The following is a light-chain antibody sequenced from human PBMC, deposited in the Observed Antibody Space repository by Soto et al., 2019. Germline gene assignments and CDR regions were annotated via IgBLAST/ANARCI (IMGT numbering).Light chain of an antibody. CDR2: AVS. CDR3: CSYTSLSTVV. Sequence: SVLTQPASVSGSPGQSITISCTGTSSDVGGYNHVSWYQHSPGKAPKLILFAVSDRPSGVSHRFSGSKSGNTASLTISGLQAGDEADYYCCSYTSLSTVVFGGGTKLTVL. CDR1: SSDVGGYNH. J-gene: IGLJ2*01. V-gene: IGLV2-14*01.